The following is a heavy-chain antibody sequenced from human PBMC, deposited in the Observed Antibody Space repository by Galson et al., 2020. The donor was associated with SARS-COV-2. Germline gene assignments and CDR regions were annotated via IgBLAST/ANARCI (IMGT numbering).Heavy chain of an antibody. CDR1: RGSITTYY. CDR2: IYYSGST. D-gene: IGHD3-10*01. V-gene: IGHV4-59*01. Sequence: ETSETLSLTCTVSRGSITTYYWTWIRQPPGKGLEWIGNIYYSGSTNYNPSLKSRVTISVDTSKNQFSLKLTSVTAADTAVYYCARDAYSGSDYYYGLDFWGQGTTVTVS. CDR3: ARDAYSGSDYYYGLDF. J-gene: IGHJ6*02.